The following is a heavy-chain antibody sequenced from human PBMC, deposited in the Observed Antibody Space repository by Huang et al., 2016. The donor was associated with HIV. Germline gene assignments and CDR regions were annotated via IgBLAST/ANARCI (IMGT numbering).Heavy chain of an antibody. V-gene: IGHV4-39*01. CDR2: IYYGGRT. Sequence: QLQLQESGPGLVKPSETLSLTCTVSGGSISSSSYYWGWIRQPPGKGLEWIGSIYYGGRTYYNPSRKSRVTISVDTSKNQFSLKLSSVTAADTAVYYCARAYSSSWYGSLWGGDAFDIWGQGTMVTISS. J-gene: IGHJ3*02. CDR3: ARAYSSSWYGSLWGGDAFDI. D-gene: IGHD6-13*01. CDR1: GGSISSSSYY.